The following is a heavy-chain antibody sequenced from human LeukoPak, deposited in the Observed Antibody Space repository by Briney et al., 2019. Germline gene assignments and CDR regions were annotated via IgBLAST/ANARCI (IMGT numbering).Heavy chain of an antibody. V-gene: IGHV3-21*01. CDR1: GFTFSSYS. D-gene: IGHD5-12*01. J-gene: IGHJ4*02. CDR3: ARDVSGYDSAYYFDY. CDR2: ISSSSSYI. Sequence: SGGSLRLSCAASGFTFSSYSMNWVRQAPGKGLEWVSSISSSSSYIYYADSVKGRFTISRDNAKSSLYLQMNSLRAEDTAVYYCARDVSGYDSAYYFDYWGQGTLVTVSS.